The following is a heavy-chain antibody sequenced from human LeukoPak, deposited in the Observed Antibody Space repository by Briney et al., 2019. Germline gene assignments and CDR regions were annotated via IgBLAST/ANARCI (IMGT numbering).Heavy chain of an antibody. V-gene: IGHV4-59*12. CDR2: IYYSGST. D-gene: IGHD3-10*01. CDR1: GGSISSYY. J-gene: IGHJ4*03. Sequence: SETLSLTCTVSGGSISSYYWSWIRQPPGKGLEWIGYIYYSGSTNYNPSLKSRVTISVDTSKNQFSLKVTSVTAADTAVYYCARAVGTSGSRYFDYWGQGTLVTVSS. CDR3: ARAVGTSGSRYFDY.